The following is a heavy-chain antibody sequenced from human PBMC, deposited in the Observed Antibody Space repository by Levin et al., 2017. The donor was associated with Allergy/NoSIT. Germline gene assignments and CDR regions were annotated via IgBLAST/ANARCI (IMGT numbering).Heavy chain of an antibody. CDR2: ISSASSYI. V-gene: IGHV3-21*01. D-gene: IGHD1/OR15-1a*01. J-gene: IGHJ6*02. Sequence: GESLKISCAASGFIFSKYSLHWVRQSPGKGLEWVSSISSASSYISYADSVKGRFTISRDNAKNSLSLQMNSLRAEGTAVYYCVRSESITGTEDLKVMDVWGQGTTVTVSS. CDR1: GFIFSKYS. CDR3: VRSESITGTEDLKVMDV.